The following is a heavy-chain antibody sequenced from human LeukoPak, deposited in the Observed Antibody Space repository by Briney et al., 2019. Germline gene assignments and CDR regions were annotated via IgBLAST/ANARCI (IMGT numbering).Heavy chain of an antibody. J-gene: IGHJ4*02. V-gene: IGHV3-21*01. CDR3: ASLSTAMVTSYYFHY. CDR2: ISSSSSYI. D-gene: IGHD4-23*01. CDR1: GFTFSSYS. Sequence: GGSLRLPCAASGFTFSSYSMNWVRQAPGKGLEWVSCISSSSSYIYYADSVKGRFTISRDNAKNSLYLQMNSLRAEDTAVYYCASLSTAMVTSYYFHYWGQGTLVTVSS.